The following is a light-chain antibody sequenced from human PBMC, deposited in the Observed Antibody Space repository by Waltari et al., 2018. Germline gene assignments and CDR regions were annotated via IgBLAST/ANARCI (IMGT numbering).Light chain of an antibody. J-gene: IGLJ1*01. CDR2: DVS. CDR3: SSYTSSSTLVV. Sequence: QSALTQPASVSGSPGQSITLSCTGPSSDVGGSNYVSWYQQHPGKAPKLMIYDVSNRPSGVSNRFSGSKSGNTASLTISGLQAEDEADYYCSSYTSSSTLVVFGTGTKVTVL. V-gene: IGLV2-14*03. CDR1: SSDVGGSNY.